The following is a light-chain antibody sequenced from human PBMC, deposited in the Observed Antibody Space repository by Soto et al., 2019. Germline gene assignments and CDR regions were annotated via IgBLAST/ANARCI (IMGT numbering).Light chain of an antibody. CDR1: SSNIGSNT. V-gene: IGLV1-44*01. Sequence: QSVLTQPPSASGTPGQRVTISCSGSSSNIGSNTVNWYQQLPGTAPKLLIYANDDRPSGVPDRFSGSTSGTSASLAITGLQAEDAADYYCQSYDNSLLAYVFGGGTQLTVL. J-gene: IGLJ7*01. CDR3: QSYDNSLLAYV. CDR2: AND.